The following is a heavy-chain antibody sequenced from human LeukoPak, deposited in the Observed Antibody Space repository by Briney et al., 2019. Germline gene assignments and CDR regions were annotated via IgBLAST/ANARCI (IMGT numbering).Heavy chain of an antibody. CDR1: GFTFNRSA. V-gene: IGHV1-58*01. CDR2: IVVGSGNT. Sequence: ASVKVSCKASGFTFNRSAVQWVRQARGQRLEWIGWIVVGSGNTNYAQKFRERVTITRDMSTSTAYMELSSLRSEDTAVYYCAAGRDSSGYYDNFDYWGQGTLVTVSS. D-gene: IGHD3-22*01. J-gene: IGHJ4*02. CDR3: AAGRDSSGYYDNFDY.